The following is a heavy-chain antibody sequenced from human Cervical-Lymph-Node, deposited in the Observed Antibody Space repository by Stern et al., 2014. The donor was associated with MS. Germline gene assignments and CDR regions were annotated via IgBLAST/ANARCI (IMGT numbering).Heavy chain of an antibody. CDR3: VLPSTVTTAAFDV. D-gene: IGHD4-11*01. Sequence: VQLVQSGAEVKKPGSSVKVSCKASGGTFSTFSINWVRQVPGQSLEWMGGIIPIFDTPNFAQKVQGRVTITADSSTGTVYMALNSLRFDDTAVYYCVLPSTVTTAAFDVWGRGTMVTVSS. J-gene: IGHJ3*01. CDR1: GGTFSTFS. CDR2: IIPIFDTP. V-gene: IGHV1-69*06.